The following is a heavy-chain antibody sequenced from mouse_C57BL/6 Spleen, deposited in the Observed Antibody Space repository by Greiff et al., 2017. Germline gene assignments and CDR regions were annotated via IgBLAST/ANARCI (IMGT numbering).Heavy chain of an antibody. J-gene: IGHJ4*01. Sequence: EVNVVESGGGLVQPGGSLSLSCAASGFTFTDYYMSWVRQPPGKALEWLGFIRNKANGYTTEYSASVKGRFTISRDNSQSILYLQMNALRAEDSATYYCARYPAYAMDYWGQGTSVTVSS. CDR1: GFTFTDYY. CDR3: ARYPAYAMDY. CDR2: IRNKANGYTT. V-gene: IGHV7-3*01.